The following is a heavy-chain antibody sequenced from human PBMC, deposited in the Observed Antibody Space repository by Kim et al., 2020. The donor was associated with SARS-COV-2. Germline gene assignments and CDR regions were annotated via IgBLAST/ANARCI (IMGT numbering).Heavy chain of an antibody. V-gene: IGHV3-48*02. J-gene: IGHJ4*02. Sequence: YADSGKCRFTISRYNAKISLYLQMNSLGDEDAALYYCASAPVGGVGENDYWGQGTLVTVSS. D-gene: IGHD2-8*02. CDR3: ASAPVGGVGENDY.